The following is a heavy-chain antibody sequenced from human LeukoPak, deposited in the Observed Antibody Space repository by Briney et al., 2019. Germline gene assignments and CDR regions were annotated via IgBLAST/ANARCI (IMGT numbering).Heavy chain of an antibody. CDR3: ARASGPGYYYYYYMDV. V-gene: IGHV4-59*12. D-gene: IGHD2-15*01. J-gene: IGHJ6*03. CDR1: GGSISSYY. Sequence: PSETLSLTCTVSGGSISSYYWSWIRQPAGKGLEWIGYIYYSGYTDYNPSLKSRVTISVDTSKNQFSLKLSSVTAADTAVYYCARASGPGYYYYYYMDVWGKGTTVTVSS. CDR2: IYYSGYT.